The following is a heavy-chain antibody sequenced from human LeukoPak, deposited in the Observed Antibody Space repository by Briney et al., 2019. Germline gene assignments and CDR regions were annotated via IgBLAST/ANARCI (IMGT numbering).Heavy chain of an antibody. V-gene: IGHV1-24*01. CDR2: FDPEDGER. CDR3: ARGAFRGAQQIFNADSGYFDY. CDR1: GYTLTELS. D-gene: IGHD1-26*01. Sequence: GASVKVSCKVSGYTLTELSTHWVRQAPGKGLEWMGGFDPEDGERIYAQKFQDRVTMTEDTSTDTAYMELRSLRSEDTAMYYCARGAFRGAQQIFNADSGYFDYWGQGTLVTVSS. J-gene: IGHJ4*02.